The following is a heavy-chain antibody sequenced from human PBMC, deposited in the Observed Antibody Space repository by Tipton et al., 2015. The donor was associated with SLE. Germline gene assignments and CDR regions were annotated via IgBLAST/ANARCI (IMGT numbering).Heavy chain of an antibody. D-gene: IGHD5-24*01. Sequence: TLSLTCAVSGYSISSGFYWGWIRQPPGKGLEWIGRIFPSGRTYYNPSLKRRVTISVDTTKNQFSLKLSSVTAADTAVYYCAKRGDGDYYFDYWGQGSLVTVSS. J-gene: IGHJ4*02. V-gene: IGHV4-38-2*01. CDR1: GYSISSGFY. CDR3: AKRGDGDYYFDY. CDR2: IFPSGRT.